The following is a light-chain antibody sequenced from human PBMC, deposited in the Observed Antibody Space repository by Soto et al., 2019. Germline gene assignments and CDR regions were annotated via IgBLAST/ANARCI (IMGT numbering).Light chain of an antibody. Sequence: QSALTQPASASGSPGQSITISCNGTSSDIGTYNYVSWYQQHPGKAPKLMIYEVTNRPSGLSNRFSGSKSGNTASLTISGLQAEDEADYYCSSYTSISTLYVFGTGTKLTVL. CDR2: EVT. J-gene: IGLJ1*01. CDR1: SSDIGTYNY. CDR3: SSYTSISTLYV. V-gene: IGLV2-14*01.